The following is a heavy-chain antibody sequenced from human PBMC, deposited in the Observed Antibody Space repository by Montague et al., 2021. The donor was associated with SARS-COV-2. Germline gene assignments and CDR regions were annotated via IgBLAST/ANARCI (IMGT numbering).Heavy chain of an antibody. CDR1: GDSISSYY. D-gene: IGHD2-15*01. J-gene: IGHJ5*02. CDR3: ARALYCSDGSCYPNWFDP. V-gene: IGHV4-59*01. CDR2: IYYSGST. Sequence: SETLSLTCTVSGDSISSYYWSWIRQPPGKGLEWIGYIYYSGSTNYNPSLKSRVTISVDTSKNQFSLKLSSVTAADTAVYYCARALYCSDGSCYPNWFDPWGQGTLVTVSS.